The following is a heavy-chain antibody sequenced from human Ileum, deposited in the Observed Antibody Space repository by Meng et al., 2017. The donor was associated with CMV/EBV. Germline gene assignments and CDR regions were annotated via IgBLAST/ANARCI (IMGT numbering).Heavy chain of an antibody. D-gene: IGHD1-26*01. Sequence: ETLSLTCTVSGGSISSYYWSWIRQPPGKGLEWIGYIYYSGSTNYNPSLKSRVTISVDTSKNQFSLKLSSVTAADTAVYYCAREIRPDSSGSSWERNYYYYGMDVWGQGTTVTVSS. CDR1: GGSISSYY. V-gene: IGHV4-59*01. J-gene: IGHJ6*02. CDR3: AREIRPDSSGSSWERNYYYYGMDV. CDR2: IYYSGST.